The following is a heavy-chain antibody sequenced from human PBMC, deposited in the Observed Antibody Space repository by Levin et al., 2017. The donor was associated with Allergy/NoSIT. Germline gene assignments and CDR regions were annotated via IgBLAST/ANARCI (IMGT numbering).Heavy chain of an antibody. V-gene: IGHV1-69*06. CDR1: GGTFSSYA. D-gene: IGHD4-17*01. Sequence: SVKVSCTASGGTFSSYAISWVRQAPGQGLEWMGGIIPIFGTANYAQKFQGRVTITADKSTSTAYMELSSLRSEDTAVYYCARGPSTVTDHYFDYWGQGTLVTVSS. CDR2: IIPIFGTA. J-gene: IGHJ4*02. CDR3: ARGPSTVTDHYFDY.